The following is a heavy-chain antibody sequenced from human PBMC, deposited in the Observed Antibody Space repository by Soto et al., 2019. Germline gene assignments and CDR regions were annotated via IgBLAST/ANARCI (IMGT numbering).Heavy chain of an antibody. J-gene: IGHJ6*02. V-gene: IGHV3-23*01. D-gene: IGHD3-10*01. CDR2: ISGSGGST. CDR1: GFTFSSYA. CDR3: ATEHSGPYYYYGMDV. Sequence: VGSLRLSCAASGFTFSSYAMSWVRQAPGKGLEWVSAISGSGGSTYYADSVKGRFTISRDNSKNTLYLQMNSLRAEDTAVYYCATEHSGPYYYYGMDVWGQGTTVTVSS.